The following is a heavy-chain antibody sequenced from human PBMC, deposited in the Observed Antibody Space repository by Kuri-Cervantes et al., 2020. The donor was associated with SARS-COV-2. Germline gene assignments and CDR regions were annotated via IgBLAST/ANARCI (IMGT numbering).Heavy chain of an antibody. CDR3: AGGEYQLLYAYSYGSIDY. CDR2: IYYSGST. D-gene: IGHD2-2*02. CDR1: GGSISSSSYY. V-gene: IGHV4-39*01. J-gene: IGHJ4*02. Sequence: ESLKISCTVSGGSISSSSYYWGWIRQPPGKGLEWIGSIYYSGSTYYNPSLKSRVTMSVDTSKNQLSLKLSSVTAADTAVYYCAGGEYQLLYAYSYGSIDYWGQGTLVTVSS.